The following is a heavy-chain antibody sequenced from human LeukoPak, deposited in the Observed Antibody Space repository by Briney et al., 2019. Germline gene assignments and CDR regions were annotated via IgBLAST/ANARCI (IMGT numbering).Heavy chain of an antibody. CDR2: INPNSGGT. CDR1: GYTFTGYY. J-gene: IGHJ1*01. V-gene: IGHV1-2*06. CDR3: ASLTSGYLLEYFQH. D-gene: IGHD3-22*01. Sequence: ASVKVSCKASGYTFTGYYMHWVRQAPGQALEWMGRINPNSGGTNYAQKFQGRVTMTRDTSISTAYMELSRLRSDDTAVYYCASLTSGYLLEYFQHWGQGTLVTVSS.